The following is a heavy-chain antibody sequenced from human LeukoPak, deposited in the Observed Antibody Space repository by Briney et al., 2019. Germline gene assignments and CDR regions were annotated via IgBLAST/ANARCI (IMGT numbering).Heavy chain of an antibody. Sequence: ASVKVSCKASGYTFTSYDINWVRQATGQGLEWMGWMNPNSGNTGYAQKFQGRVTMTRNTSISTAYMELSSLRSEDTAVYYCARDRTPIMDTAMARQIDYWGQGTLVTVSS. V-gene: IGHV1-8*01. CDR2: MNPNSGNT. CDR3: ARDRTPIMDTAMARQIDY. CDR1: GYTFTSYD. J-gene: IGHJ4*02. D-gene: IGHD5-18*01.